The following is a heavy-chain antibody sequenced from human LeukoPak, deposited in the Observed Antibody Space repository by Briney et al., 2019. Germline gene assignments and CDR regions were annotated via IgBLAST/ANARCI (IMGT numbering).Heavy chain of an antibody. J-gene: IGHJ4*02. V-gene: IGHV3-48*03. CDR1: GITFSSHE. D-gene: IGHD3-10*01. Sequence: PGGSLRLSCAASGITFSSHEMNWVRQAPGKGLEWVSYISSSGSTIYHADSVKGRFTISRDNAKNSLYLQMNSLRAEDTALYYCAKGTMLRGVSPFDYWGQGTLVTVSS. CDR2: ISSSGSTI. CDR3: AKGTMLRGVSPFDY.